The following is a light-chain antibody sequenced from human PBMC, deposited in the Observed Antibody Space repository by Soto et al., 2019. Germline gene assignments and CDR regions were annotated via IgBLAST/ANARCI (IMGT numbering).Light chain of an antibody. CDR2: AAS. CDR1: QDIAAY. Sequence: DNQVTQSPSSVSASVGDRVTIPCRASQDIAAYLAWYQHKPGRAPELLIHAASSLQSGVPSRFSGSGSGTDFTLTINSLQPEDFATYYCQQAYSFPIPFGQGTRLE. V-gene: IGKV1D-12*01. CDR3: QQAYSFPIP. J-gene: IGKJ5*01.